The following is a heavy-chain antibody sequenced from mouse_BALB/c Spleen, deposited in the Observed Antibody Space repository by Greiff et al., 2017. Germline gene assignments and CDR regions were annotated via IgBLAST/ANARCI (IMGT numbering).Heavy chain of an antibody. J-gene: IGHJ3*01. V-gene: IGHV5-9-4*01. CDR1: GFTFSSYA. CDR2: ISSGGSYT. D-gene: IGHD2-1*01. CDR3: ARGGNYVAY. Sequence: EVQRVESGGGLVKPGGSLKLSCAASGFTFSSYAMSWVRQSPEKRLEWVAEISSGGSYTYYPDTVTGRFTISRDNAKNTLYLEMSSLRSEDTAMYYCARGGNYVAYWGQGTLVTVSA.